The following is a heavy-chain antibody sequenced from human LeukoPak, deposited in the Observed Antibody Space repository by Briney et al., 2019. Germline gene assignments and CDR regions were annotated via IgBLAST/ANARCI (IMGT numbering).Heavy chain of an antibody. J-gene: IGHJ3*02. CDR1: GGTFSSYA. V-gene: IGHV1-69*13. Sequence: VASVKVSCKASGGTFSSYAISWVRQAPGQGLEWMGGIIPIFGTANYAQKFQGRVTITADESTSTAYMELSSLRSEDTAVYYCEGITGTTLEAFDIWGQGTMVTVSS. D-gene: IGHD1-7*01. CDR2: IIPIFGTA. CDR3: EGITGTTLEAFDI.